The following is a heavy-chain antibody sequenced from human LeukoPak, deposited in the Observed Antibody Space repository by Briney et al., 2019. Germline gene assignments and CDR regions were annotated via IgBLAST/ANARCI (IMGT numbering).Heavy chain of an antibody. J-gene: IGHJ4*02. Sequence: PSETLSLTCAVSGYSISSGSYWGWIRQPPGKGLEWIGNIYHSGSTFYNPSLKSRVTVSVDTSKNQFSLKLSSVTAADTAIYYCARDTGGYDFWGQGTLVNVSS. D-gene: IGHD1-26*01. CDR3: ARDTGGYDF. CDR1: GYSISSGSY. V-gene: IGHV4-38-2*02. CDR2: IYHSGST.